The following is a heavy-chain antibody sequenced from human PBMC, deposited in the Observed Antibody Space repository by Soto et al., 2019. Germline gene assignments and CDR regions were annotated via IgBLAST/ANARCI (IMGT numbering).Heavy chain of an antibody. CDR3: ARLLMTTLDVEESDFDY. J-gene: IGHJ4*02. Sequence: SETLSLTCAVYGGSFSGYYWSWIRQPPGKGLEWIGEINHSGSTNYNPSLKSRVTISVDTSKNQFSLKLSSVTAADTAVYYCARLLMTTLDVEESDFDYWGQGTLVTVSS. CDR2: INHSGST. CDR1: GGSFSGYY. V-gene: IGHV4-34*01. D-gene: IGHD4-17*01.